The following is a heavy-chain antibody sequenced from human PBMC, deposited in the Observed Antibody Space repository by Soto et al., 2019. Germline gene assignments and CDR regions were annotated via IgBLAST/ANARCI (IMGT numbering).Heavy chain of an antibody. V-gene: IGHV5-10-1*01. J-gene: IGHJ6*02. D-gene: IGHD2-8*02. Sequence: GESLKISCKGSGYSFTSYWNSWVRQMPGKGLEWMGRIDPSDSYTKYSTSFQGHVTISPDKSIGTAYLQWSSLKASDTAMYYCAREGSVDEDIVLSSPYCYYYYGMDVWGQGTTVTVSS. CDR3: AREGSVDEDIVLSSPYCYYYYGMDV. CDR1: GYSFTSYW. CDR2: IDPSDSYT.